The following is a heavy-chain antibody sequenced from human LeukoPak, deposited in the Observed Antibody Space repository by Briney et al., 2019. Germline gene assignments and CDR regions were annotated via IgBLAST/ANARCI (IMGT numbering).Heavy chain of an antibody. V-gene: IGHV3-7*05. CDR2: IKPDGSEK. CDR1: GLTFSGYW. CDR3: AKDRIYADGLWDFDY. Sequence: PGGSLRLSCAASGLTFSGYWMNWVRQAPGKGLEWVANIKPDGSEKYYVDSVKGRFTISRDNAKNSLYLQMNSLRADDTAVYYCAKDRIYADGLWDFDYWGQGTLVTVSS. D-gene: IGHD3-10*01. J-gene: IGHJ4*02.